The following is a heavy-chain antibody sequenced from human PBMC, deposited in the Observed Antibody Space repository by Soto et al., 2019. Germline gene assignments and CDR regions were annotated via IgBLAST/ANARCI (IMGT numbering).Heavy chain of an antibody. CDR3: TRPPCTSCSYMDV. CDR2: IRSKANSYAT. V-gene: IGHV3-73*01. Sequence: GGSLRLSCAASGFTSVGPDRVRQASGKGLEWVGRIRSKANSYATAYAASVKGRFTISRDDSKNTAYLQMNSLKTEDTAVYYCTRPPCTSCSYMDVWGKGTTVTVSS. D-gene: IGHD2-2*01. CDR1: GFTSVGP. J-gene: IGHJ6*03.